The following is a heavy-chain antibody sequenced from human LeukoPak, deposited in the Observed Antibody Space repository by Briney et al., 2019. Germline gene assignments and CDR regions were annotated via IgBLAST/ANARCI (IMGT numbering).Heavy chain of an antibody. D-gene: IGHD4-11*01. CDR1: HHASRGGIY. Sequence: PQTMSPTSAHAHHASRGGIYWGWIQQHTGKGLEWLGSIHHSGTTHYNPSLMSRVTISVDTSKNRISLKVTSVTASDTAVYYCARDDSDFAYWGQGTLVTVSS. CDR2: IHHSGTT. J-gene: IGHJ4*02. CDR3: ARDDSDFAY. V-gene: IGHV4-38-2*02.